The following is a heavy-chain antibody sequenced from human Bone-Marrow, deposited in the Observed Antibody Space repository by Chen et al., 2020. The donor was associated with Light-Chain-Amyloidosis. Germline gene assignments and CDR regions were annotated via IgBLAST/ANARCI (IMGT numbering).Heavy chain of an antibody. J-gene: IGHJ3*02. V-gene: IGHV3-23*04. CDR3: AKWGPYYYDSSGYYDTDAFDI. CDR1: GFTFSSYA. CDR2: ISGSGGST. D-gene: IGHD3-22*01. Sequence: EVQLVESGGGLVQPGGSLRLSCAASGFTFSSYAMSWVRQAQGKGLEWVSAISGSGGSTYYADSVKGRFTISRDNSKNTLYLQMNSLRAEDTAVYYCAKWGPYYYDSSGYYDTDAFDIWGQGTMVTVSS.